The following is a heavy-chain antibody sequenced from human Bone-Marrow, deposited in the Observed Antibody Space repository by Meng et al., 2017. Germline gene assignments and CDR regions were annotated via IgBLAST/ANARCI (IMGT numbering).Heavy chain of an antibody. CDR3: ARVASTTEIYYYYYYGMDV. V-gene: IGHV4-39*07. CDR2: IYYSGST. Sequence: SETLSLTCTVSGYSISSSSYYWGWIRQPPGKGLEWIGSIYYSGSTYYNPSLKSRVTISVDTSKNQFSLKLSSVTAAGTAVYYCARVASTTEIYYYYYYGMDVWGQGTTVTVSS. J-gene: IGHJ6*02. D-gene: IGHD4-17*01. CDR1: GYSISSSSYY.